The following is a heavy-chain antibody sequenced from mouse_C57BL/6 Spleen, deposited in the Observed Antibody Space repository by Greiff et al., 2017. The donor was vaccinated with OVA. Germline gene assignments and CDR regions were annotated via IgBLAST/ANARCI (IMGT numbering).Heavy chain of an antibody. CDR3: AKNTMAYFDY. CDR2: INPNNGGT. V-gene: IGHV1-22*01. J-gene: IGHJ2*01. Sequence: VHVKQSGPELVKPGASVKMSCKASGYTFTDYNMHWVKQSHGKSLEWIGYINPNNGGTSYNQKFKGKATLTVNKSSSTAYMELRSLTSEASAVYYCAKNTMAYFDYWGQGTTLTVSS. D-gene: IGHD1-1*02. CDR1: GYTFTDYN.